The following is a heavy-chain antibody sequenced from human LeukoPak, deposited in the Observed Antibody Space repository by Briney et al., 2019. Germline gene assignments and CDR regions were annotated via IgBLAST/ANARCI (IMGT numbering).Heavy chain of an antibody. J-gene: IGHJ5*02. CDR2: INHSGST. CDR1: GGSLSNYY. D-gene: IGHD3-10*01. V-gene: IGHV4-34*01. Sequence: PSETLSLTCAVYGGSLSNYYWGWIRQPPGKGLEWIGEINHSGSTKFNPSLKSRVTILVAMSKSQFSLELRSVTAADTAVYYCARGPASGSDFAWFDPWGQGTLVTVSS. CDR3: ARGPASGSDFAWFDP.